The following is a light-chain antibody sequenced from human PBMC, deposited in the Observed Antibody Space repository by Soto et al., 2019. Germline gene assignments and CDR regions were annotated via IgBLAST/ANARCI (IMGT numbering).Light chain of an antibody. CDR3: QQYVHWPPGT. Sequence: EIVVTQSPATLSVSPGERVTLSCRDSQSVSSSLAWYQQRPGQAPRLLIYDTSTRAPGIAARFSGSGSGTEFTLTISSLQSEDVAVYYCQQYVHWPPGTFGQGTTVEIK. CDR1: QSVSSS. J-gene: IGKJ1*01. CDR2: DTS. V-gene: IGKV3-15*01.